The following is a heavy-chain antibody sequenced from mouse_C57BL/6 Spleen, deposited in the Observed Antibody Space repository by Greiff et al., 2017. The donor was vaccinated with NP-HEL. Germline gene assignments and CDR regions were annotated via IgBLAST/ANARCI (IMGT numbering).Heavy chain of an antibody. D-gene: IGHD1-1*01. Sequence: VQLQESGPGLVAPSGFSLTSYGVHWVRQPPGKGLEWLVVIWSDGSTTYNSALKSRLSISKDNSKSQVFLKMNSLQTDDTAMYYCARHGGSSHYYAMDYWGQGTSVTVSS. CDR1: FSLTSYG. CDR2: IWSDGST. J-gene: IGHJ4*01. V-gene: IGHV2-6-1*01. CDR3: ARHGGSSHYYAMDY.